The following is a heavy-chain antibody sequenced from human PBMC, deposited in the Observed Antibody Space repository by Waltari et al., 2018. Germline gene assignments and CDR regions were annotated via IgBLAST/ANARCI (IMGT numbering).Heavy chain of an antibody. CDR3: QRGDY. V-gene: IGHV3-7*04. J-gene: IGHJ4*02. CDR2: INQDGSGT. Sequence: EVQLVESGGGLVQPGGSLRLSFAASGFTLSSFWMSWARQAPGKGLEWVANINQDGSGTYYVDSVKGRFTISRDNAKNSVFLQMNSLRAEDTAVYYCQRGDYWGQGTLVTVSS. CDR1: GFTLSSFW.